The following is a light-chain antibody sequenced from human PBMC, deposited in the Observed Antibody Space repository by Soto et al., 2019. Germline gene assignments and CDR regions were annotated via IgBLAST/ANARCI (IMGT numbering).Light chain of an antibody. CDR3: QQCNNDPVT. V-gene: IGKV1-5*01. J-gene: IGKJ1*01. CDR2: DGS. CDR1: RSVVYR. Sequence: IQMTQSPSTLSASVGDRVIITCRARRSVVYRLAWYQQNPGKAPKVLIFDGSTLRSGVPSRFSGSGSGTAFSLTISSLQPDDVATYYCQQCNNDPVTFGQGTKVEVK.